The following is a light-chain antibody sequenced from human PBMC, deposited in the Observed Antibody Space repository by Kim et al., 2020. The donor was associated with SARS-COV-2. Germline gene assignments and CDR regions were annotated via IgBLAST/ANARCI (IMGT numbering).Light chain of an antibody. CDR1: RSNIGAGYD. J-gene: IGLJ2*01. CDR2: GNS. Sequence: QRLTIPRTGSRSNIGAGYDVHGNQQLPETAPKLLIYGNSNRPSGVPDRFSGSKSGTSASLAITGLQAEDEADYYCQSYDSSLSGSVFGGGTQLTVL. CDR3: QSYDSSLSGSV. V-gene: IGLV1-40*01.